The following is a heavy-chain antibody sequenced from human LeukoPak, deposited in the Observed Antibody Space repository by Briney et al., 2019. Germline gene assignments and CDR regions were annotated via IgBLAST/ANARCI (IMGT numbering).Heavy chain of an antibody. CDR3: ARLGLVGSSHYFDY. CDR2: IKGDGSDK. V-gene: IGHV3-7*01. D-gene: IGHD6-6*01. J-gene: IGHJ4*02. CDR1: GFTFSSFA. Sequence: GGSLRLSCAASGFTFSSFAMHWVRQAPGKGLEWVANIKGDGSDKDYVDSVKGRFTISRDNARNSLYLQMNSLRAEDTAVYYCARLGLVGSSHYFDYWGQGTLVTVSS.